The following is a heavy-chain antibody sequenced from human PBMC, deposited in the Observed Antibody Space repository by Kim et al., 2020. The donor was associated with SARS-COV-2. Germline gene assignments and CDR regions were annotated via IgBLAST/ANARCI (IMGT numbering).Heavy chain of an antibody. CDR2: IIHSGST. CDR3: ARVSIAALSYYGMHV. J-gene: IGHJ6*02. D-gene: IGHD6-6*01. CDR1: GGYFSGYY. Sequence: SETLSLTCAVYGGYFSGYYWSWIRQPPGKGLEWIGEIIHSGSTNYNPSLKSRATIPVDTSKNQFSLKLSSVTAADTAVYYCARVSIAALSYYGMHVWGQGTTVTVSS. V-gene: IGHV4-34*12.